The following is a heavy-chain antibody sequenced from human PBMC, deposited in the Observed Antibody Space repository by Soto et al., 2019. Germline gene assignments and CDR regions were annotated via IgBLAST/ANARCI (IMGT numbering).Heavy chain of an antibody. Sequence: GGSLRLSCAASGFTFSDHYMDWVRQAPGKGLEWVGRTRNKANSYTTEYAASVKGRFTISRDDSKNSLYLQMNSLKTEDTAVYYCARGVAGHYYYYYMDVWGKGTTVTVSS. J-gene: IGHJ6*03. V-gene: IGHV3-72*01. CDR1: GFTFSDHY. CDR3: ARGVAGHYYYYYMDV. CDR2: TRNKANSYTT. D-gene: IGHD6-13*01.